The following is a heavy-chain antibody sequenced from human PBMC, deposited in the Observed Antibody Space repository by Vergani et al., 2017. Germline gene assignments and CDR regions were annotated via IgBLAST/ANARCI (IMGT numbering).Heavy chain of an antibody. CDR1: GFTFSSYS. J-gene: IGHJ3*02. CDR3: ARERISGTWLQRGRAFDI. V-gene: IGHV3-66*01. Sequence: EVQLVESGGGLVQPGGSLRLSCAASGFTFSSYSMNWVRQAPGKGLEWVSLIYSGGSTYYADSVKGGFTISRDNSKNTLSLQMNSLRAEDTAVYYCARERISGTWLQRGRAFDIWGHGTMVTVSS. D-gene: IGHD5-24*01. CDR2: IYSGGST.